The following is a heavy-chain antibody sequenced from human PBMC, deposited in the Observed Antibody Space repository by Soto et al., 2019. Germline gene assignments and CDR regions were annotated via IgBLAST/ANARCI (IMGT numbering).Heavy chain of an antibody. CDR1: GGSISSYY. Sequence: SETLSLTCTVSGGSISSYYWSWIRQPPGKGLEWIGNIYNSGSTNYNPSLKSRVTISVDTSKNQLSLKLSSVIAADTALYYCAKLPWADYGGIFDPWGQGTLVTVS. V-gene: IGHV4-59*01. J-gene: IGHJ5*02. CDR3: AKLPWADYGGIFDP. CDR2: IYNSGST. D-gene: IGHD4-17*01.